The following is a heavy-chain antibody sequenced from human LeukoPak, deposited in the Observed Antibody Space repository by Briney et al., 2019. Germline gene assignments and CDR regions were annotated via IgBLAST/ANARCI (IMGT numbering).Heavy chain of an antibody. J-gene: IGHJ4*02. CDR2: TSTEPSPT. CDR1: GFTFSSYS. V-gene: IGHV3-48*02. CDR3: ERSRAGHFFAY. Sequence: GGSLRLSCAASGFTFSSYSIDWVRQVRGKGREWVSYTSTEPSPTCSAASVKDRFTISRDNAKNSLYLQMNSLRDEEPAMYYCERSRAGHFFAYWGQGILVTASS. D-gene: IGHD6-19*01.